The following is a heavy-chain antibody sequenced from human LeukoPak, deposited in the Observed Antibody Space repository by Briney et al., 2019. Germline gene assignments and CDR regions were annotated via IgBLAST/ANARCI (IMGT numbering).Heavy chain of an antibody. J-gene: IGHJ4*02. D-gene: IGHD1-7*01. CDR2: ISSSGTTR. CDR3: ARDGRTGTSLDY. CDR1: GFTFSSYG. V-gene: IGHV3-48*04. Sequence: GGSLRLSCAASGFTFSSYGMHWVRQAPGKGLEGVSYISSSGTTRYYAGSVKGRFTISRDNAKNSLYLEMNSLRAEDTAVYYCARDGRTGTSLDYWGQGTLVTVSS.